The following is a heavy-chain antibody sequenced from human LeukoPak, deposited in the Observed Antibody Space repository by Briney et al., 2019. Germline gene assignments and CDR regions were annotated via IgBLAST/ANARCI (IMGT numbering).Heavy chain of an antibody. D-gene: IGHD6-19*01. CDR2: ISTAGET. J-gene: IGHJ2*01. Sequence: GGSLRLSCAASGFTFSSYDMHWVRQATGKGLEWVSGISTAGETNYPGSVKGRFTTSRENAKNSVYLRMNSLRAGDTAVYYCAREIAVAGTWYFDLWGRGTLVTVSS. V-gene: IGHV3-13*01. CDR3: AREIAVAGTWYFDL. CDR1: GFTFSSYD.